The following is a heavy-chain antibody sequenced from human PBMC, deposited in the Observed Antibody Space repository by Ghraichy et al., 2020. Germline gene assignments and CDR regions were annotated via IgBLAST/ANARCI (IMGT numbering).Heavy chain of an antibody. D-gene: IGHD2-8*01. CDR1: GFTFSDYY. CDR3: ARQYAYYYMDV. CDR2: ISSSSSYT. Sequence: GESLNISCAASGFTFSDYYMSWIRQAPGKGLEWVSYISSSSSYTNYADSVKGRFTISRDNAKNSLYLQMNSLRAEDTAVYYCARQYAYYYMDVWGKGTTVTVSS. J-gene: IGHJ6*03. V-gene: IGHV3-11*03.